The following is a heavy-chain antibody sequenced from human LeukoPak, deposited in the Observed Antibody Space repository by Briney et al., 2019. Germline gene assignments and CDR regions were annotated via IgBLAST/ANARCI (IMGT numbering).Heavy chain of an antibody. D-gene: IGHD5-18*01. J-gene: IGHJ4*02. V-gene: IGHV3-33*01. Sequence: GGSLRPSCAAPGFTFSSYGMHWVRQAPGKGLEWVAVIWYDGSNKYYADSVKGRFTISRDNSKNTLYLQMNSLRAEDTAVYYCARDRGYSYGYGFDYWGQGTLVTVSS. CDR3: ARDRGYSYGYGFDY. CDR1: GFTFSSYG. CDR2: IWYDGSNK.